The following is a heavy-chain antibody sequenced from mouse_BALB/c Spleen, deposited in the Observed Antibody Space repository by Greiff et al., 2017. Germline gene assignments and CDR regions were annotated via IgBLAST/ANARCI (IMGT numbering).Heavy chain of an antibody. J-gene: IGHJ2*01. Sequence: DVQLQESGPGLVKPSQTVSLTCTVTGISITTGNYRWSWIRQFPGNKLEWIGYIYYSGTITYNPSLTSRTTITRDTSKNQFFLEMNSLTAEDTATYYCAREIYYYGSSLLDYWGQGTTLTVSS. CDR3: AREIYYYGSSLLDY. CDR2: IYYSGTI. V-gene: IGHV3-5*02. CDR1: GISITTGNYR. D-gene: IGHD1-1*01.